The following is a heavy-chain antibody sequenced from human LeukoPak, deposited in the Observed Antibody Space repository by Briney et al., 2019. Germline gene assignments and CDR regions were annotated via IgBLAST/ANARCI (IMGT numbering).Heavy chain of an antibody. CDR2: IIPIFGTA. J-gene: IGHJ4*02. CDR1: GGTFSSYA. V-gene: IGHV1-69*05. CDR3: ARVGDPGPPKFDY. D-gene: IGHD3-10*01. Sequence: SVEVSCKASGGTFSSYAISWVRQAPGQGLEWMGGIIPIFGTANYAQKFQGRVTITTDESTSTAYMELSSLRSEDTAVYYCARVGDPGPPKFDYWGQGTLVTVSS.